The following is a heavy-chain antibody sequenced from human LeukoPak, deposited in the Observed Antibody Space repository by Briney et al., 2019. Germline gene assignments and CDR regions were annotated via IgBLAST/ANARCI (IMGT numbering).Heavy chain of an antibody. Sequence: SETLSLTCTVSGYSISSGYYWGWIRQPPGKGLEWIGSIYHSGSTYYNPSLKSRVTISVDTSKNQFSLKLSSVTAADTAVYYCARGDSSGYGDAFDIWGQGTMVTVSS. CDR2: IYHSGST. J-gene: IGHJ3*02. V-gene: IGHV4-38-2*02. CDR3: ARGDSSGYGDAFDI. CDR1: GYSISSGYY. D-gene: IGHD3-22*01.